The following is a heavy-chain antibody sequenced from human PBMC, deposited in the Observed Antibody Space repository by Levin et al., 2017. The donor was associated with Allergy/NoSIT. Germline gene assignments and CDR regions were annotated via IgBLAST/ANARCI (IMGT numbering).Heavy chain of an antibody. CDR3: ARVTRAQSGIDY. J-gene: IGHJ4*02. Sequence: AASVKVSCTASGFTFSGCWMHWVRQVPGKGLVWVSRITPDGSGTNYADSVEGRFTMFRDNAKNTVYLQMNSLRDDDTAVYYCARVTRAQSGIDYWGQGTLVTVSS. CDR2: ITPDGSGT. D-gene: IGHD1-14*01. V-gene: IGHV3-74*01. CDR1: GFTFSGCW.